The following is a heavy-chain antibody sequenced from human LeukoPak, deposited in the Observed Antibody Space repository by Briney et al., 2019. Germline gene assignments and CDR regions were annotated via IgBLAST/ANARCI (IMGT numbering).Heavy chain of an antibody. CDR3: ARGAHGYSYGSRFDH. V-gene: IGHV3-23*01. CDR1: GFTVSSYG. J-gene: IGHJ4*02. D-gene: IGHD5-18*01. CDR2: ISGSGGST. Sequence: GGSLRLSCAASGFTVSSYGMSWVRQAPGKGLEWVSAISGSGGSTYYADSVKGRFTISRDKSKNTLYLQMNSLGAEDSAMYYCARGAHGYSYGSRFDHWGQGALVTVSS.